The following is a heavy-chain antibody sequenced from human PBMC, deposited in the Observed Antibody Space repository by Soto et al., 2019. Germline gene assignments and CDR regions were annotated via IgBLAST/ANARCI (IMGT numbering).Heavy chain of an antibody. CDR1: GYTFTSFG. V-gene: IGHV1-18*01. CDR3: ARDHRGGTDAFDI. CDR2: ISAYNGNT. D-gene: IGHD2-15*01. J-gene: IGHJ3*02. Sequence: QVQLVQSGAEVKKPGASVKVSCKASGYTFTSFGISWVRQAPGQGLEWMGWISAYNGNTNYAENLQGRVNMTTDTSTSTAYMELRSLRSDDAAVYYCARDHRGGTDAFDIWGQGTMVTVSS.